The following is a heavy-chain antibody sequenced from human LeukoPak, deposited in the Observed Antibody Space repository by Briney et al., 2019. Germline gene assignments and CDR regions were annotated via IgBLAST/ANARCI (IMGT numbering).Heavy chain of an antibody. CDR2: IYYSGST. J-gene: IGHJ5*02. Sequence: SETLSLTCTVSGGSISSSSYYWGWIRQPPGKGLEWIGSIYYSGSTYYNPSLKSRVTISVDTSKNQFSLKLSSVTAADTAVYYCARDLIIVTMIVVVSSWFDPWGQGTLVTVSS. CDR1: GGSISSSSYY. D-gene: IGHD3-22*01. V-gene: IGHV4-39*07. CDR3: ARDLIIVTMIVVVSSWFDP.